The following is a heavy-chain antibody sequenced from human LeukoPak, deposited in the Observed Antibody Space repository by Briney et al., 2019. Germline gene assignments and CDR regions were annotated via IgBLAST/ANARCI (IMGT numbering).Heavy chain of an antibody. V-gene: IGHV4-34*01. Sequence: SETLSLTCAVYGGSFIAYYWTWIRQPPGKGLEWIGEINHSGSSNYNSSLRSRVTISVDTSYKQFSLRLSSVTAADTAVYYCAPRGDIEHSYVYGKWFDPWGQGTRVTVSS. J-gene: IGHJ5*02. CDR1: GGSFIAYY. CDR2: INHSGSS. D-gene: IGHD5-18*01. CDR3: APRGDIEHSYVYGKWFDP.